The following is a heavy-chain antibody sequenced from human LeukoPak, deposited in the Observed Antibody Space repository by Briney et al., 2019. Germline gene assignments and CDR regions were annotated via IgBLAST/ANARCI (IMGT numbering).Heavy chain of an antibody. CDR3: ARERYCSSTSCYNEIDY. CDR2: INPNSGGT. CDR1: GYTFTGYY. V-gene: IGHV1-2*02. J-gene: IGHJ4*02. Sequence: ASVKVSCKASGYTFTGYYMHWVRQAPGQGLEWMEWINPNSGGTNYAQKFQGRVTMTRDTSISTAYMELSRLRSDDTAVYYCARERYCSSTSCYNEIDYWGQGTLVTVSS. D-gene: IGHD2-2*02.